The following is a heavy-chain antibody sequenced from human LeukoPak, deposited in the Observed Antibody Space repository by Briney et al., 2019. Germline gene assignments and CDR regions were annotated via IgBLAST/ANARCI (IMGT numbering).Heavy chain of an antibody. V-gene: IGHV3-7*04. CDR2: IKEDGSEK. CDR3: AKDWGYGEAGIDF. D-gene: IGHD6-13*01. CDR1: GFTFSTCW. J-gene: IGHJ4*02. Sequence: PGGSLRLSCAASGFTFSTCWMSWVRQAPGKGLEWVAIIKEDGSEKAYVDSVKGRFSISRDNAENSLYLQMSSLRAEDTAVYYCAKDWGYGEAGIDFWGQGTLVTVSS.